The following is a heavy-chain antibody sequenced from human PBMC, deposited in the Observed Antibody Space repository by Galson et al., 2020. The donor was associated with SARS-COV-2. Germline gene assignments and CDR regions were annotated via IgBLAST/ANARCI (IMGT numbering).Heavy chain of an antibody. Sequence: SETLSLTCTVSGGSVTGGSDYWSWIRQPPGKGLEWIGYVSYSGSTSYYPSLKSRVTISLDTSKNQFSLNLNSVTAADTAVYYCARDLRVYYHGIDVWGQGTTVTVSS. J-gene: IGHJ6*02. CDR1: GGSVTGGSDY. V-gene: IGHV4-61*01. CDR3: ARDLRVYYHGIDV. CDR2: VSYSGST.